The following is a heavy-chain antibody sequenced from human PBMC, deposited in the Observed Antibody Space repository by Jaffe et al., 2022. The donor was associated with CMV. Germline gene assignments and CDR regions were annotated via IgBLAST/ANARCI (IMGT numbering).Heavy chain of an antibody. CDR3: AHRRNWGAYFDY. CDR1: GFSLSTSGVG. D-gene: IGHD7-27*01. V-gene: IGHV2-5*01. Sequence: QITLKESGPTLVKPTQTLTLTCTFSGFSLSTSGVGVGWIRQPPGKALEWLALIYWNDDKRYSPSLKSRLTITKDTSKNQVVLTMTNMDPVDTATYYCAHRRNWGAYFDYWGQGTLVTVSS. J-gene: IGHJ4*02. CDR2: IYWNDDK.